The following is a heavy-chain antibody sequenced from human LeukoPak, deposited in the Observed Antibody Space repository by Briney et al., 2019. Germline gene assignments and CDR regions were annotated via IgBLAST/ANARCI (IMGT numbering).Heavy chain of an antibody. J-gene: IGHJ4*02. D-gene: IGHD3-22*01. CDR3: AAWTYYYDSSGYGAFDY. V-gene: IGHV1-69*13. CDR1: GYTFTSYA. Sequence: SVKVSCKASGYTFTSYAMHWVRQAPGQGLEWMGGIIPIFGTANYAQKFQGRVTITADESTSTAYMELSSLKSEDTAVYYCAAWTYYYDSSGYGAFDYWGQGTLVTVSS. CDR2: IIPIFGTA.